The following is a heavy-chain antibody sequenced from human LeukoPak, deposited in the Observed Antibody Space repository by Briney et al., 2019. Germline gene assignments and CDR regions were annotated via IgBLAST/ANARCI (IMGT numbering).Heavy chain of an antibody. CDR2: IKVDGSER. J-gene: IGHJ4*02. V-gene: IGHV3-7*03. Sequence: PGGSLRLSCAASGFTFSSYAMSWVRQAPGKGLEWVGNIKVDGSERNYVDSVKGRFTISRDNAKNSLYLQMNSLRAEDTAVYYCARAGRTFDYWGQGTLVTVSS. CDR1: GFTFSSYA. CDR3: ARAGRTFDY.